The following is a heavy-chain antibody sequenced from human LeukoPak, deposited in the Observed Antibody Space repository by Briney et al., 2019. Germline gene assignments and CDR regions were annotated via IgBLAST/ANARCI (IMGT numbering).Heavy chain of an antibody. CDR3: ARGGAFWSGYYHTNWFDP. V-gene: IGHV3-7*01. CDR1: GFTFSSYW. CDR2: IKQDGSEK. Sequence: GGSLRLSCADSGFTFSSYWMSWVRQAPGKGLEWVANIKQDGSEKYYVDSVKGRFTIFRDNAKNSPYLQMNSLRVEDTAVYYCARGGAFWSGYYHTNWFDPWGQGTLVTVSS. J-gene: IGHJ5*02. D-gene: IGHD3-3*01.